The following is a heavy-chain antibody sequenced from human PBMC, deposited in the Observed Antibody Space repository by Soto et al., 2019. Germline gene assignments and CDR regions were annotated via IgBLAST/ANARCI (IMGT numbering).Heavy chain of an antibody. CDR3: ATAPQIGPPRGWFDP. CDR2: MNPKSGNT. CDR1: GYTFTTYD. J-gene: IGHJ5*02. Sequence: GASVKVSCKASGYTFTTYDINWVRQATGQGLEWMGWMNPKSGNTGYAQEFQGRVTMTRNNSISTAYMELSSLSSEDTGVYYCATAPQIGPPRGWFDPWGQGTLVTVSS. V-gene: IGHV1-8*01.